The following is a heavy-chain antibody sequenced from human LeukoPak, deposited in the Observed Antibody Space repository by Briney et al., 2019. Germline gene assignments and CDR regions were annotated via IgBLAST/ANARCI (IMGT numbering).Heavy chain of an antibody. CDR3: AREQRGVATITDY. CDR2: IYYSGST. CDR1: GGSISSGDYY. J-gene: IGHJ4*02. Sequence: PSQTLSLTCTVSGGSISSGDYYWSWIRQPPGKGLEWIGYIYYSGSTYYNPSLKSRVTISVDTSKNQFSLKLSSVTAADTAVYYCAREQRGVATITDYWGQGTLVTVSS. D-gene: IGHD5-12*01. V-gene: IGHV4-30-4*01.